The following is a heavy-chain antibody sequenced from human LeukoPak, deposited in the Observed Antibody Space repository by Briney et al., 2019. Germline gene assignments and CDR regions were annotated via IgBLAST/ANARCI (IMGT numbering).Heavy chain of an antibody. D-gene: IGHD6-6*01. CDR3: ARGLAARPQRYPGRPLYYYMDV. V-gene: IGHV1-8*01. J-gene: IGHJ6*03. CDR1: GYTFTRYD. Sequence: ASVKVCCKASGYTFTRYDINWVRQATGQGLEWMGWMNPNSGNTGYAQKFQGRVTMTRNTSISTAYMELSSLRSEDTAVYYCARGLAARPQRYPGRPLYYYMDVWGKGTTVTVSS. CDR2: MNPNSGNT.